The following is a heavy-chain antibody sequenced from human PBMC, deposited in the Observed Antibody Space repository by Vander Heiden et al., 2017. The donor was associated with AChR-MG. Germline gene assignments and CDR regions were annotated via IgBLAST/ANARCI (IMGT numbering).Heavy chain of an antibody. CDR3: ARREPQSSGFDP. Sequence: QVELVQSGAGVKKRGAPVEVSGKAPGGTFGNSAISWVRHAPGQGLEWMGGIIPIFGTATYAQKFQGRVTITADESTSKAYMELSSLRSEDTAVYYCARREPQSSGFDPWGQGTLVTVSS. CDR1: GGTFGNSA. J-gene: IGHJ5*02. V-gene: IGHV1-69*01. CDR2: IIPIFGTA.